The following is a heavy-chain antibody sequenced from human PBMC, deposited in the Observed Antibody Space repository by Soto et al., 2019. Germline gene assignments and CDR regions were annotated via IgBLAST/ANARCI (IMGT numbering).Heavy chain of an antibody. CDR3: ARGRGSYYDASGYHFDK. CDR2: IYYTWST. Sequence: QVQLQESGPGLVKPSQTLSLTCTVSGGSITTDDFYWSWIRQPPWQGLEWIGCIYYTWSTFFHPSLKSRVTISLDTTKYQFSLKMSSVTAADTAVYYCARGRGSYYDASGYHFDKWGQGTLVTVSS. J-gene: IGHJ4*02. V-gene: IGHV4-30-4*01. CDR1: GGSITTDDFY. D-gene: IGHD3-22*01.